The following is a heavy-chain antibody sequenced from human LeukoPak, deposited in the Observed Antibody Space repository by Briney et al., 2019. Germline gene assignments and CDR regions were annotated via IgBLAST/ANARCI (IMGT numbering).Heavy chain of an antibody. CDR1: GFTFSSYA. CDR3: AKAPHLVYYYYGMDV. Sequence: GRSLRLSCAASGFTFSSYAVSWVRQAPGKGLEWVSSISGSGANTYYADTVKGRFTISRDNSKNALYLQMNSLRADDTAVYYCAKAPHLVYYYYGMDVWGQGTTVTVSS. V-gene: IGHV3-23*01. CDR2: ISGSGANT. J-gene: IGHJ6*02. D-gene: IGHD6-6*01.